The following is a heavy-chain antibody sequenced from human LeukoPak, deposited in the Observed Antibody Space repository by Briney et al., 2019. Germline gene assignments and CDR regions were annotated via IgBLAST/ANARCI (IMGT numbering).Heavy chain of an antibody. V-gene: IGHV1-69*05. D-gene: IGHD5-18*01. Sequence: GASVKVSCKASGGTFSSYAISWVRQAPGQGLEWMGGIIPIFGTANYAQKFQGRVTMTRDTSTSTVYMELSSLRSEDTAVYYCARERGYSYASDAFDIWGQGTMVTVSS. J-gene: IGHJ3*02. CDR1: GGTFSSYA. CDR3: ARERGYSYASDAFDI. CDR2: IIPIFGTA.